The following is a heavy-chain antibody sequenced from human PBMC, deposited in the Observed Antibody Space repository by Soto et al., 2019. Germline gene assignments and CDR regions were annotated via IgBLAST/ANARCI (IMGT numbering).Heavy chain of an antibody. D-gene: IGHD5-12*01. CDR3: ARGGYDYRNFAY. CDR2: ISSSGTI. J-gene: IGHJ4*02. CDR1: GFTFNSYD. Sequence: EVQLVESGGDLVQPGGSLRLSCTASGFTFNSYDMNWVRQAPGKGLEWISYISSSGTIYYADSVKGRFTISRDNAKNSLYLQMNSLRDDDTAVYYCARGGYDYRNFAYWGQGTLVTVSS. V-gene: IGHV3-48*02.